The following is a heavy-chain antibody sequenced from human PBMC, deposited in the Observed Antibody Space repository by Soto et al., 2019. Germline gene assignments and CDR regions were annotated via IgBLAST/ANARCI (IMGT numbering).Heavy chain of an antibody. D-gene: IGHD3-3*01. CDR2: IKQDGSEK. CDR3: ARDKDPTRRVLRFLEWLLYSSGFDP. Sequence: EVQLVESGGGLVQPGGSLRLSCAASGFTFSSYWMSWVRQAPGKGLEWVANIKQDGSEKYYVDSVKGRFTISRDNAKNSLYLQMNSLRAEDTAVYYCARDKDPTRRVLRFLEWLLYSSGFDPWGQGTLVTVSS. J-gene: IGHJ5*02. V-gene: IGHV3-7*03. CDR1: GFTFSSYW.